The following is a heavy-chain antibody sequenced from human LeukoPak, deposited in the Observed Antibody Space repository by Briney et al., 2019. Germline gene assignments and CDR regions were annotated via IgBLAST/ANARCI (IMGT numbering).Heavy chain of an antibody. J-gene: IGHJ6*03. V-gene: IGHV4-34*01. CDR3: ARVRGEIVVVPAAIHYYYYMDV. D-gene: IGHD2-2*02. CDR2: IYYSGST. CDR1: GGSFSGYY. Sequence: PSETLSLTCAVYGGSFSGYYWSWIRQPPGKGLEWIGSIYYSGSTYYNPSLKSRVTISVDTSKNQFSLKLSSVTAADTAVYYCARVRGEIVVVPAAIHYYYYMDVWGKGTTVTVSS.